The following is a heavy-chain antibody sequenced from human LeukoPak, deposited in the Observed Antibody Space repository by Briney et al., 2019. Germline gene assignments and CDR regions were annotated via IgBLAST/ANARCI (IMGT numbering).Heavy chain of an antibody. CDR2: LKQGGSEE. CDR3: VRGLGSRSGAGDY. CDR1: GFTFSSYS. D-gene: IGHD6-6*01. J-gene: IGHJ4*02. V-gene: IGHV3-7*01. Sequence: PGGSLSLSCAASGFTFSSYSMNWVRQAPGKGPEWVANLKQGGSEEYYVDSVKGRFTSSRDNAKNSLYLQMTSLRVEDTAVYYCVRGLGSRSGAGDYWGQGTLVTVSS.